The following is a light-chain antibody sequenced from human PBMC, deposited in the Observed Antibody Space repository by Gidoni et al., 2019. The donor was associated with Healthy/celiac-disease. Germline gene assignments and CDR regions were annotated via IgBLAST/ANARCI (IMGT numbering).Light chain of an antibody. Sequence: SYQLTQPPSVSLSPGQTARITGSGDAVPKQYAYWYHLKPGQAPVLVIYKDSERPSVLPERFSGSSSGTTVTLTISGVQAEDEADYYCQSADSSGTYVVFGGGTKLTVL. J-gene: IGLJ2*01. V-gene: IGLV3-25*03. CDR3: QSADSSGTYVV. CDR1: AVPKQY. CDR2: KDS.